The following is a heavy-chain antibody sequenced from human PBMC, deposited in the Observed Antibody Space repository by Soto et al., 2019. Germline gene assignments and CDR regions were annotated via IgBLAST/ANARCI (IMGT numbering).Heavy chain of an antibody. D-gene: IGHD3-3*01. CDR2: INHSGST. V-gene: IGHV4-34*01. CDR3: ARGRITIFGVVIRRHYYMDV. Sequence: SETLSLTCAVYGGSFSGYYWSWIRQPPGKGLEWIGEINHSGSTNYNPSLKSRVTISVDTSKNQFSLKLSSVTAADTAVYYCARGRITIFGVVIRRHYYMDVWGKGTTVTVSS. CDR1: GGSFSGYY. J-gene: IGHJ6*03.